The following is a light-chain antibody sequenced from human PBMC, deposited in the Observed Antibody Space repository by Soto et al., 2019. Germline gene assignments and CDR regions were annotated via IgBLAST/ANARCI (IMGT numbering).Light chain of an antibody. J-gene: IGKJ3*01. CDR3: QQYNSPFT. CDR1: QSISSW. CDR2: KAS. V-gene: IGKV1-5*03. Sequence: DIQMTQSPSTLSASVGDRVTITCRASQSISSWLAWYQQKPGKAPKLLIYKASSLESGVPSRFSGSGSGTEFTLTISSLQHDDFATYYCQQYNSPFTFGPGTKVDIK.